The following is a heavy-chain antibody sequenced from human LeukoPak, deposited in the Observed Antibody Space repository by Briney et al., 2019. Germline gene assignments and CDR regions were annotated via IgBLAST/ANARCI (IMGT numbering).Heavy chain of an antibody. CDR2: INSDGSIT. D-gene: IGHD1-1*01. CDR1: GYTFSPYW. Sequence: GTSLRLSCAASGYTFSPYWMHWVRHAPGKGLVWVSRINSDGSITSYADSVKGRFTISRDNAKNTLYLQMNSLRVEDTAVYYCARDYNWNPPDYWGQGTLDTVSS. V-gene: IGHV3-74*01. CDR3: ARDYNWNPPDY. J-gene: IGHJ4*02.